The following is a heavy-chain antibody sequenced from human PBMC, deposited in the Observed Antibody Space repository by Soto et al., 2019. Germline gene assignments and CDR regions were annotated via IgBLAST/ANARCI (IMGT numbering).Heavy chain of an antibody. J-gene: IGHJ5*02. V-gene: IGHV3-74*01. CDR3: ATVFDL. CDR1: GFTLGSHR. Sequence: DVQLVEAGGGLVQPGGSLRVSCAASGFTLGSHRIHWVRQPPGKGLEWVSRIDTDGGGTSYADSVKGRFTISTDNAKNTVYLQMNGLGAEATAVYYCATVFDLWGQGTLVTGSS. CDR2: IDTDGGGT.